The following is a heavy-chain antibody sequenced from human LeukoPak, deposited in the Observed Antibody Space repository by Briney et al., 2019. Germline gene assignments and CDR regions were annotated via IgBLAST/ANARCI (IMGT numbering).Heavy chain of an antibody. CDR3: ARDRSSWTLYYFDY. CDR1: GGTFSSYA. Sequence: ASVKVSCKASGGTFSSYAISWVRQAPGQRLEWMGWINAGNGNTKYSQKFQGRVTITRDTSASTAYMELSSLRSEDTAVYYCARDRSSWTLYYFDYWGQGTLVTVSS. CDR2: INAGNGNT. V-gene: IGHV1-3*01. J-gene: IGHJ4*02. D-gene: IGHD6-13*01.